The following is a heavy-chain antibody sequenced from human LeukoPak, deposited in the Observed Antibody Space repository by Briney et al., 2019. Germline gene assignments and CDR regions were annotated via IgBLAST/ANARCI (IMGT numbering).Heavy chain of an antibody. CDR2: IRNDCATT. CDR3: AKAYHDSGCLIDY. J-gene: IGHJ4*02. V-gene: IGHV3-23*01. CDR1: GITFSNHA. Sequence: EGSLRLSCAASGITFSNHAMAWVRQAPGKGLEWVASIRNDCATTDYAGSVKGRFTISRDNSKNTLYLQLNSLRAEDTAVYYCAKAYHDSGCLIDYWGQGTLVTVSS. D-gene: IGHD6-19*01.